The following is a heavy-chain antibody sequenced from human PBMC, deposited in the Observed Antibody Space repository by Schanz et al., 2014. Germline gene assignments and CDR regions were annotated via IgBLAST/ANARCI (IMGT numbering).Heavy chain of an antibody. CDR3: ARDLISSSWYG. D-gene: IGHD6-13*01. J-gene: IGHJ4*02. CDR1: GFNFNTYA. V-gene: IGHV3-48*04. CDR2: ISNSGTTI. Sequence: EVQLLESGGGLAQPGGSLRLACAASGFNFNTYAMSWVRQAPGKGLEWVSYISNSGTTIYYADSVKGRFTISRDNAKNSLYLQMNSLRVEDTAVYYCARDLISSSWYGWGQGTLVTVSS.